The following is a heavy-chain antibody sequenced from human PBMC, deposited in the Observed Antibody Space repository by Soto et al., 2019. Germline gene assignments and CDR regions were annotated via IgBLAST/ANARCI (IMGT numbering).Heavy chain of an antibody. Sequence: PSETLSLTCTVSGGAISTYYWSWIRQPPGKGLEWIGYIYYTGSTKYNPSLKSRVTISVDTSKNQFSLKLSSVTAADTAVYYCARGGIRVYTWFDPWGQGTLVTVSS. CDR2: IYYTGST. D-gene: IGHD2-8*01. CDR1: GGAISTYY. V-gene: IGHV4-59*01. CDR3: ARGGIRVYTWFDP. J-gene: IGHJ5*02.